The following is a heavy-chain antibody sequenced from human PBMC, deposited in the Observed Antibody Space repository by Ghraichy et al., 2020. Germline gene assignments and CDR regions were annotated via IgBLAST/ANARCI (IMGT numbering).Heavy chain of an antibody. D-gene: IGHD4-17*01. J-gene: IGHJ4*02. Sequence: GGSLRLSCAASGCNIARHWMSWVRQVPGKGLEWVASIKSDGSERFYVDSVKGRFTISRDNAENSVFLEMASLRADDTAVYYCARDPYGDYKYGGTDYWGRGTLVSVSS. CDR3: ARDPYGDYKYGGTDY. V-gene: IGHV3-7*01. CDR1: GCNIARHW. CDR2: IKSDGSER.